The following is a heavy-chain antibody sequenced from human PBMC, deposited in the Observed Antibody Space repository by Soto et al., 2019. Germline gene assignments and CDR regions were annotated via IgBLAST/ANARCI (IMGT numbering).Heavy chain of an antibody. V-gene: IGHV3-23*01. CDR3: AKSGSGWFGFDY. D-gene: IGHD6-19*01. J-gene: IGHJ4*02. CDR2: ISSASITT. Sequence: EVQLLESGGGLVQPGGSLRVSCAASGFTFSSFGMSWVRQAPGKGLEWVSTISSASITTYYADSVKGRFIISRDNSRNTLYLQMNGLRAEDTAIYYCAKSGSGWFGFDYLGQGTLVTVSS. CDR1: GFTFSSFG.